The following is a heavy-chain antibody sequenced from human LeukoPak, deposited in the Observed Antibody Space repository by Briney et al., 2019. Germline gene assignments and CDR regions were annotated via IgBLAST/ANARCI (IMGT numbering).Heavy chain of an antibody. V-gene: IGHV1-24*01. J-gene: IGHJ4*02. CDR2: FDPEDGET. Sequence: ASVKVSCKVSEYTLTELSMHWVRQAPGKGLEWMGGFDPEDGETIYAQKFQGRVTMTEDTSTDTAYMELSSLRSEDTAVYYCATLYCSSTSCYSNFDYWGQGTLVTVSS. D-gene: IGHD2-2*01. CDR3: ATLYCSSTSCYSNFDY. CDR1: EYTLTELS.